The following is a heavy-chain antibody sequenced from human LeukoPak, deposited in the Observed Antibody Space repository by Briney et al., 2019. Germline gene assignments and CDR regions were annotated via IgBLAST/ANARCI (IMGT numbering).Heavy chain of an antibody. CDR1: GFTFSSYS. CDR3: ARIRLGYCSGGSCYSKYYYYGMDV. V-gene: IGHV3-21*01. D-gene: IGHD2-15*01. J-gene: IGHJ6*04. Sequence: PGGSLRLSCAASGFTFSSYSMNWVRQAPGKGLEWVSSISSSSSYIYYADSVEGRFTISRDNANNSLYLQMNSLRAEDTAVYYCARIRLGYCSGGSCYSKYYYYGMDVWGKGTTVTVSS. CDR2: ISSSSSYI.